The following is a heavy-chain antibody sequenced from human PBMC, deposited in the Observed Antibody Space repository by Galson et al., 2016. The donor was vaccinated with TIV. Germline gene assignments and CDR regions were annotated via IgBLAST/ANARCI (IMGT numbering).Heavy chain of an antibody. CDR2: IIPIFRTS. D-gene: IGHD1-26*01. CDR3: VRGSGATTYYQYGLDV. CDR1: GGTFNQYA. Sequence: SVKVSCKASGGTFNQYAISWVRQAPGQGLEWMGGIIPIFRTSRYAQKFQGRVTITADEYTSTVDMELSSLGSEDTAVYYCVRGSGATTYYQYGLDVWGQGTTVTVSS. J-gene: IGHJ6*02. V-gene: IGHV1-69*13.